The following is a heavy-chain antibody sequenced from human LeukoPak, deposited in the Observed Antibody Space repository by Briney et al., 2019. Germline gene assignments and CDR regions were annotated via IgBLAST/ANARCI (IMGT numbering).Heavy chain of an antibody. CDR2: ISSGSSTI. V-gene: IGHV3-48*02. CDR1: GFTFSSYS. D-gene: IGHD6-13*01. Sequence: GSLRLSCAASGFTFSSYSMNWVRQAPGKGLEWVSYISSGSSTIYYADSVKGRFTISRGNAKNSLYLQMNSLRDEDTAVYYCARETRGYSRSWTPGDYWGQGTLVTVSS. J-gene: IGHJ4*02. CDR3: ARETRGYSRSWTPGDY.